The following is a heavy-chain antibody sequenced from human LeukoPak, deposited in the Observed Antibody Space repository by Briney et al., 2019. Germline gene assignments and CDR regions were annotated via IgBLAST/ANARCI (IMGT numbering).Heavy chain of an antibody. J-gene: IGHJ2*01. Sequence: GGSLRLSCSASGFTFSNLGMHWVRQAPGKGLEYVSAISGNGGSTYHADSVKGRFAVSRDNSKNTLYLQMNNLRAEDTAVYYCLKALITLTYFDLLGRGTLVTVSS. D-gene: IGHD3-10*01. CDR2: ISGNGGST. CDR3: LKALITLTYFDL. CDR1: GFTFSNLG. V-gene: IGHV3-64D*06.